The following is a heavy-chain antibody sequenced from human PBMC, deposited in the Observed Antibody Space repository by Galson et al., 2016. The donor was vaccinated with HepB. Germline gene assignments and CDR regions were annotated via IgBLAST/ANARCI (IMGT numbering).Heavy chain of an antibody. CDR3: ATSVYGDYRFDDWYFDL. J-gene: IGHJ2*01. V-gene: IGHV3-13*04. CDR1: GFTFSSYD. D-gene: IGHD4-17*01. CDR2: IGTAGDT. Sequence: SLRLSCAASGFTFSSYDMHWVRQATGKGLEWDSGIGTAGDTYYPGSVKGRFTISREDAKNSLYLQMNSLRAGDTAVYYCATSVYGDYRFDDWYFDLWGRGTLVTVSS.